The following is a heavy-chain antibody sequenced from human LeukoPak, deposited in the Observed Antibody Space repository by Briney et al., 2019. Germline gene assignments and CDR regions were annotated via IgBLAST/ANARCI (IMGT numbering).Heavy chain of an antibody. CDR2: INSDGTTT. J-gene: IGHJ5*02. D-gene: IGHD6-13*01. CDR1: GFTFSGYW. Sequence: GGSLRLSCADSGFTFSGYWMRWVRQAPGKGLVWVSRINSDGTTTTYADSVKGRFTISRDNAKNTLYLQMNSLRAEDTAVYYCARESGIAAALDLWGQGTLVTVSS. V-gene: IGHV3-74*01. CDR3: ARESGIAAALDL.